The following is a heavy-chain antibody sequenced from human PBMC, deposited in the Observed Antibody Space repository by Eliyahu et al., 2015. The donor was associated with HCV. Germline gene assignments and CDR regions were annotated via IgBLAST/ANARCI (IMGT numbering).Heavy chain of an antibody. Sequence: EVQLLESGGGFVQPGGSLRLSCAASGFTFSSYAMGWVRQAPGKGLQWVSRITGGGGAAYYADSVEGRFTISRDNTRNMVYLQMNNLRAEDTAVYYCATLPGASYYETSGHYFDFWGQGTLVTVSS. CDR2: ITGGGGAA. V-gene: IGHV3-23*01. CDR3: ATLPGASYYETSGHYFDF. CDR1: GFTFSSYA. D-gene: IGHD3-22*01. J-gene: IGHJ4*02.